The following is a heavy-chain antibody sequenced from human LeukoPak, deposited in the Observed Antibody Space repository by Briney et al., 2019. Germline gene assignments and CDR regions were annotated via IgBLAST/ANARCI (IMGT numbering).Heavy chain of an antibody. D-gene: IGHD2-15*01. CDR1: GYTFTGYY. CDR3: ARGYGLVYCSGGSCYPYFDY. J-gene: IGHJ4*02. V-gene: IGHV1-2*02. Sequence: ASVKVSCKASGYTFTGYYMHWVRQAPGQGLEWMGWINPNSGGTNYAQKFQGRVTMTRDTSISTAYMELSRLRSDDTAVYYCARGYGLVYCSGGSCYPYFDYWGQGTLVTVSS. CDR2: INPNSGGT.